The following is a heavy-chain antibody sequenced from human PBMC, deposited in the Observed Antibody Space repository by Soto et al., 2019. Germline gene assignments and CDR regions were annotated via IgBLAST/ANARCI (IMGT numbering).Heavy chain of an antibody. CDR1: GGSISGYY. CDR2: IYYSGST. J-gene: IGHJ4*02. V-gene: IGHV4-59*08. CDR3: ARRYSSSFDY. D-gene: IGHD6-13*01. Sequence: SETLSLTCTVSGGSISGYYWSWIRQPPGQALEWIGFIYYSGSTNYSPSLKSRVTISVDTSKNQFSLKLSSVTAADTAVYYCARRYSSSFDYWGQGTLVTVSS.